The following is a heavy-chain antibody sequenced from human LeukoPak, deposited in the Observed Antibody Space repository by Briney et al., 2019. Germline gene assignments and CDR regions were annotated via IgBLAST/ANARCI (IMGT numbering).Heavy chain of an antibody. V-gene: IGHV3-23*01. Sequence: GGSLRLSCVVSGFSVSNYAMSWVRQAAGKGLEWVSGITTAADSYYRDSVEGRFTTSRDNSKNILYLQMSSLRAEDTAIYYCGKVVTTWAFDIWGQGTMVTVSP. J-gene: IGHJ3*02. CDR3: GKVVTTWAFDI. CDR2: ITTAADS. CDR1: GFSVSNYA. D-gene: IGHD4-17*01.